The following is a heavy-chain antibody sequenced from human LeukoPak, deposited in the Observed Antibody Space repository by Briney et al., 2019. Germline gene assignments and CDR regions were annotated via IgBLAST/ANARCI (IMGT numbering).Heavy chain of an antibody. V-gene: IGHV3-7*01. Sequence: GGSLRLSCEVSGFPFNTLYFGWVRQAPGEGLQWVANINQDGTAKYYVDSVKGRFTISRDNAKNSLFLQMNSLRVEDTAVYYCAKDRGGSYGYPAFDYWGQGTLVTVSS. CDR1: GFPFNTLY. CDR3: AKDRGGSYGYPAFDY. CDR2: INQDGTAK. J-gene: IGHJ4*02. D-gene: IGHD5-18*01.